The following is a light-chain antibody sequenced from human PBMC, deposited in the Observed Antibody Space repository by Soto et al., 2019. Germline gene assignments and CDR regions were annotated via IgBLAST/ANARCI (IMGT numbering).Light chain of an antibody. CDR1: QSVSSY. CDR2: DAS. J-gene: IGKJ5*01. CDR3: HQRQYWPPIT. Sequence: EIVLTQSPATLSLSPGERATLSCRASQSVSSYLAWYQRKPGQAPRLLIYDASNRATGIPARFSGSGSGTDFTLTISSLEPEDFAVYYCHQRQYWPPITFGQGTRLEIK. V-gene: IGKV3-11*01.